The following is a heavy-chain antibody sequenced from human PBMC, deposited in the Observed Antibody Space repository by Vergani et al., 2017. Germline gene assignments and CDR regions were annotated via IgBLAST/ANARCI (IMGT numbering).Heavy chain of an antibody. V-gene: IGHV4-59*01. CDR1: GGSISSYY. J-gene: IGHJ6*03. CDR3: AREADLWSGSYYYYYYMDV. Sequence: QVQLQESGPGLVKPSETLSLTCTVSGGSISSYYWSWIRQPPGKGLEWIGYIYYSGSTNYNPSLKSRVTISVDTSKNQFSLKLSSVTAADTAVYYCAREADLWSGSYYYYYYMDVWGKGTTVTVSS. CDR2: IYYSGST. D-gene: IGHD3-3*01.